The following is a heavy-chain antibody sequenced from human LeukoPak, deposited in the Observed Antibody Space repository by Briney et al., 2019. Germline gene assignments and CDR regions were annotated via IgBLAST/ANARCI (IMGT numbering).Heavy chain of an antibody. CDR3: ARGEGYCGGDCYYGMDV. V-gene: IGHV4-34*01. CDR2: INHSGST. J-gene: IGHJ6*02. Sequence: SETLSLTCAVYGGSFSGYYWSWIRQPPGKGLEWIGEINHSGSTNYNPSLKSRVTMSLDTSKNQFSLKLSSVTAADTAVYYCARGEGYCGGDCYYGMDVWGQGTTVTVSS. D-gene: IGHD2-21*01. CDR1: GGSFSGYY.